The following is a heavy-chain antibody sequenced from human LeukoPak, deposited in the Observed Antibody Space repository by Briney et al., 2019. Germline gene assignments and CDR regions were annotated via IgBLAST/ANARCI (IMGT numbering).Heavy chain of an antibody. CDR3: ARFLAARRDAFDI. D-gene: IGHD6-6*01. CDR1: GYTFTSYY. V-gene: IGHV1-46*03. Sequence: ASVKVSCKASGYTFTSYYMHWVRQAPGQGLEWMGIINPSGGSTSYAQKFQGRVTMTRDTSTSTVYMELSSLRSEDTAVYYRARFLAARRDAFDIWGQGTMVTVSS. J-gene: IGHJ3*02. CDR2: INPSGGST.